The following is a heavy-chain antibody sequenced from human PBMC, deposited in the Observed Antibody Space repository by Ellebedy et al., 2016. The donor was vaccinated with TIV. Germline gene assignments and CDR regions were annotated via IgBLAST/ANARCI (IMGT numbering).Heavy chain of an antibody. CDR1: GFTFSDSV. CDR2: ISVDGRAV. Sequence: GESLKISCVGFGFTFSDSVMHWVRQDPGKGLDWVAGISVDGRAVHYPDSVKGRFTISRDNAQNTVYLQMNSLRLEDTVVYYCVRGWYSSGHCDVFAMWGQGTIVTVSS. V-gene: IGHV3-30*03. J-gene: IGHJ3*02. D-gene: IGHD6-19*01. CDR3: VRGWYSSGHCDVFAM.